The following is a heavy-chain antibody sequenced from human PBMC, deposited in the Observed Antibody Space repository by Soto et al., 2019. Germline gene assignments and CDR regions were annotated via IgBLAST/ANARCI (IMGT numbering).Heavy chain of an antibody. CDR1: GFTLSGYY. J-gene: IGHJ6*02. CDR3: ARARPDIVQMVGETPGYYGMGV. D-gene: IGHD2-8*01. Sequence: GGSLRLSCAGSGFTLSGYYMSWIRQAPGKGLEWVSYVSGSGATTYYADSVKGRFTISRDNAKNSLYLHLNNLRVADPAVYYCARARPDIVQMVGETPGYYGMGVWGPGTTVTVSS. CDR2: VSGSGATT. V-gene: IGHV3-11*01.